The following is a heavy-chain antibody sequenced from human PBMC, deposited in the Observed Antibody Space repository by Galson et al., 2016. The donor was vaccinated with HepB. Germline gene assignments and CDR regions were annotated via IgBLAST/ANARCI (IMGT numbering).Heavy chain of an antibody. CDR3: ARGATMLIVVAYAEYFQH. D-gene: IGHD3-22*01. Sequence: SETLSLTCAVSGGSINSNNWWSWVRQPPGKGLEWIGEIYHSGSTNYNPSPKSRATISMDKSKNQFSLKLSSVTAADTAVYYCARGATMLIVVAYAEYFQHWGRGTLVTVSS. CDR2: IYHSGST. CDR1: GGSINSNNW. V-gene: IGHV4-4*02. J-gene: IGHJ1*01.